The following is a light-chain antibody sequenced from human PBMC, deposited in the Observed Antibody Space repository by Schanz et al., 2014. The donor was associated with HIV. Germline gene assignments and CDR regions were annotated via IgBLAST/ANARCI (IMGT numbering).Light chain of an antibody. CDR2: GNN. V-gene: IGLV1-40*01. CDR3: QAYDNSLKGVV. CDR1: SSNIGAGYD. Sequence: QSVLTQPPSVSGAPGQRVTISCTGSSSNIGAGYDVHWYLHLPGTAPKLLIYGNNNRPSGVPDRFSGSKSGTSASLAITGLRSEDEADYYCQAYDNSLKGVVFGGGTKLTVL. J-gene: IGLJ3*02.